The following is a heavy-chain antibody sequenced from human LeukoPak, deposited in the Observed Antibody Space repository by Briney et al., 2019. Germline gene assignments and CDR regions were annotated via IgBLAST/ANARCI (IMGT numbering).Heavy chain of an antibody. Sequence: ASVKVSCKASGYTFTSYYMHWVRQAPRQGLEWMGIINPSGGSTSYAQKFQGRVTMTRDTSTSTVYMELSSLRSEDTAVYYCAAVSSSWSFDYWGQGTLVTVSS. CDR2: INPSGGST. CDR3: AAVSSSWSFDY. D-gene: IGHD6-13*01. J-gene: IGHJ4*02. V-gene: IGHV1-46*01. CDR1: GYTFTSYY.